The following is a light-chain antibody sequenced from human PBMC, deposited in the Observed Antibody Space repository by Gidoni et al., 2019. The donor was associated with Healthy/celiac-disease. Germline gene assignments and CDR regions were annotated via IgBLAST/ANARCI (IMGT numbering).Light chain of an antibody. J-gene: IGKJ1*01. CDR3: QQSYSTPRT. Sequence: DIQMNQSPSSLSASVGDRVTITCRASQSISSYLNWYQQKPGKAPKLLIYAASSLQSGVPPRFSGSGSGTDFTLTISSLQPEDFATYYCQQSYSTPRTFGQGTKVEIK. CDR2: AAS. V-gene: IGKV1-39*01. CDR1: QSISSY.